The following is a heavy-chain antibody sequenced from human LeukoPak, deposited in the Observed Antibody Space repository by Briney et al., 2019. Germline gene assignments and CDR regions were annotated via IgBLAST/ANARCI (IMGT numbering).Heavy chain of an antibody. CDR1: GFSLSTSGMC. V-gene: IGHV2-70*01. J-gene: IGHJ4*02. D-gene: IGHD6-19*01. CDR3: ARTSGTLGGWHDY. CDR2: MDWDDDQ. Sequence: SAPALVKPTQTLTLTCTFSGFSLSTSGMCVSWIRQPPRKALERLALMDWDDDQYYSTSLKNRLTISKDASKHLVVLTIPNMDPVDTAAYYCARTSGTLGGWHDYWGQGTLVTVSS.